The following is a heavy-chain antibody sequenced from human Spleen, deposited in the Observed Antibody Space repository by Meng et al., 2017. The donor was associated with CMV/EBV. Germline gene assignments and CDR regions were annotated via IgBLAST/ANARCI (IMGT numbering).Heavy chain of an antibody. V-gene: IGHV3-66*02. J-gene: IGHJ3*02. CDR3: ARRKYDSGDYYHHAFDI. Sequence: SCKASGGTFSSYAISWVRQAPGKGLEWVSIIYSGGSTYYADSVKGRFTISRDNSKNTVYLQMNGLRAEDTAVYYCARRKYDSGDYYHHAFDIWGQGTLVTVSS. CDR2: IYSGGST. CDR1: GGTFSSYA. D-gene: IGHD3-22*01.